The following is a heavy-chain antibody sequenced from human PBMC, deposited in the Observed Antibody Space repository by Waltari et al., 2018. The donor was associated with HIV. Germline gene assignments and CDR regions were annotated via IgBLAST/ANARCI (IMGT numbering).Heavy chain of an antibody. CDR2: MNPNSRNT. J-gene: IGHJ4*02. D-gene: IGHD3-10*01. CDR1: GSTITSDD. CDR3: ARRYSSGNNIAGY. V-gene: IGHV1-8*01. Sequence: QVQLVQSGAEGKKPGASLKVSCGACGSTITSDDFNWVRTASGQGLEWMGWMNPNSRNTGYAQKFQGRVTMTRNTSISTAYMELSSLRSEDTAVYYCARRYSSGNNIAGYWGQGTLVTVSS.